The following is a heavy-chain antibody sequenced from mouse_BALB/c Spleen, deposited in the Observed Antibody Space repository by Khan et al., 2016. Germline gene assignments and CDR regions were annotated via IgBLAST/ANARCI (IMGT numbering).Heavy chain of an antibody. D-gene: IGHD2-4*01. V-gene: IGHV1-20*02. CDR2: ISPYNGDT. CDR3: ARSGDYGTFAY. J-gene: IGHJ3*01. CDR1: DYSFTAYF. Sequence: VQLKQSGPELVKPGASVKISCKASDYSFTAYFMNWVMQSHGKSLDWIGRISPYNGDTFYNQKFKGKATLTVDKSSSTVHMELRSLASEDSAVYYCARSGDYGTFAYWGQGTLVTVSA.